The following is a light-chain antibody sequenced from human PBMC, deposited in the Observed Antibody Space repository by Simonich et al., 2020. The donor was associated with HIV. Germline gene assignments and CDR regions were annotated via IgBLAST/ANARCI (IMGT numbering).Light chain of an antibody. CDR2: DDS. Sequence: YALTQPPSVSVAPGKTARITCGGNDIGSKSVHWYQQRPGQAPVLVVYDDSGRPSGIPERFSGSNSGNTATLTISRVEAGDEADYYCQVWDSSSDHPHVVFGGGTKLTVL. CDR1: DIGSKS. J-gene: IGLJ2*01. V-gene: IGLV3-21*03. CDR3: QVWDSSSDHPHVV.